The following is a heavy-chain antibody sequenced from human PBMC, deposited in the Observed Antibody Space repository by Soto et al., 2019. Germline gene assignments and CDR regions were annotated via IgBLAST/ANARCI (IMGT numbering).Heavy chain of an antibody. V-gene: IGHV1-46*01. J-gene: IGHJ4*02. D-gene: IGHD2-2*01. CDR1: GYTFTSYY. Sequence: ASMKVSCKASGYTFTSYYMHWVRQAPGQGLEWMGIINPSGGSTSYAQKFQGRVTMTRDTSTSTVYMELSSLRSEDTAVYYCARSSTSANYFDYWGQGTLVTVSS. CDR2: INPSGGST. CDR3: ARSSTSANYFDY.